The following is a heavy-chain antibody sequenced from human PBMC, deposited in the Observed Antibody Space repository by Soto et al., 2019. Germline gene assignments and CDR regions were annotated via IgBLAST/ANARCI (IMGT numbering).Heavy chain of an antibody. V-gene: IGHV4-31*03. CDR2: IYYSGST. CDR3: ARELRDGYKPGLYYLDY. D-gene: IGHD5-12*01. J-gene: IGHJ4*02. Sequence: QVQLQESGPGLVKPSQTLSLTCTVSGGSISSGGYYWSWIRQHPGKDLEWIGYIYYSGSTYYNPSLKRRVTISVDTFKNQFSLKLSSVTAEDTAGYYCARELRDGYKPGLYYLDYWGQGTLVTVSS. CDR1: GGSISSGGYY.